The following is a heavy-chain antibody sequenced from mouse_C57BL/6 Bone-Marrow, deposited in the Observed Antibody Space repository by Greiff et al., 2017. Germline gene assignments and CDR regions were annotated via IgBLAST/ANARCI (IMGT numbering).Heavy chain of an antibody. CDR2: ISNLAYSI. CDR3: ARLGYYGSSYGYLDV. V-gene: IGHV5-15*01. J-gene: IGHJ1*03. CDR1: GFTFSDYG. Sequence: EVQLVESGGGLVQPGGSLKLSCAASGFTFSDYGMAWVRQAPRKGPEWVAFISNLAYSIYYADTVTGRFTISRENAKNTLYLEMSSLRSEDTAMYYCARLGYYGSSYGYLDVWGTGTTVTVSS. D-gene: IGHD1-1*01.